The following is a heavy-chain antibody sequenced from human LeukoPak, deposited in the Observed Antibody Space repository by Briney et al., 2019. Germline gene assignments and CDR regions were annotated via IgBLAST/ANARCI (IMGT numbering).Heavy chain of an antibody. CDR1: GYTFTGYY. Sequence: ASVKVSCKASGYTFTGYYMHWVRQAPGQGLEWMGWMNPYSGGTNYAQKFQGRVTMTRDTSISTAYMKLSRLRSDDTAVYYCARDLVVAAAMPEYFQHWGQGTLVTVSS. CDR3: ARDLVVAAAMPEYFQH. D-gene: IGHD2-2*01. J-gene: IGHJ1*01. V-gene: IGHV1-2*02. CDR2: MNPYSGGT.